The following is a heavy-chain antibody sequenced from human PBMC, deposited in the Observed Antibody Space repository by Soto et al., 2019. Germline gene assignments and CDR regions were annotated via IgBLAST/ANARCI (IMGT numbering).Heavy chain of an antibody. Sequence: HPGGSLRLSCAASGFTFSSYAMSWVRPAPGKGLEWVSAISGSGGNTYYADSVKGRFTISRDNSKNTLYLQMNSLRAEDTAVYYCANATCSSGSCYKLDDWGQGTLVTVSS. V-gene: IGHV3-23*01. D-gene: IGHD2-15*01. CDR1: GFTFSSYA. CDR2: ISGSGGNT. J-gene: IGHJ4*02. CDR3: ANATCSSGSCYKLDD.